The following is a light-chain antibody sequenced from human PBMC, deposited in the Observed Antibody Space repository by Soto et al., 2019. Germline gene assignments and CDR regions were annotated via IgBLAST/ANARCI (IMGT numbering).Light chain of an antibody. Sequence: AIRMTQSPSSFSASTGDRVTITCRASQGISSYLAWYQQKPGKAPKLLIYAASSLQSGIPSRFSGSGSGTDFTLTISCLQSEDFATYYCQQSYSYPPSFGPGTKVDIK. CDR3: QQSYSYPPS. CDR2: AAS. V-gene: IGKV1-8*01. J-gene: IGKJ3*01. CDR1: QGISSY.